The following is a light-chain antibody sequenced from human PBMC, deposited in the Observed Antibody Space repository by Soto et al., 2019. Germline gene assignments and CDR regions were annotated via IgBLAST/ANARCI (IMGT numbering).Light chain of an antibody. J-gene: IGKJ4*01. Sequence: DVRMTQSPSSLSASVGDTITLTCRASRTINTYLNWFQQKPGEPPRLLTYGASTLHDGVPSRFSGSGSGADFTLTISGLQPEDFASYHCQQTYSDISFGGGTKV. CDR1: RTINTY. V-gene: IGKV1-39*01. CDR2: GAS. CDR3: QQTYSDIS.